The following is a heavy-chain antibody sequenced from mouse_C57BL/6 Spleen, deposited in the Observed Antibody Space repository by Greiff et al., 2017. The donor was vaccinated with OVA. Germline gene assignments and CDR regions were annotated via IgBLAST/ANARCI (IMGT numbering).Heavy chain of an antibody. CDR2: IHPNSGST. D-gene: IGHD2-5*01. V-gene: IGHV1-64*01. Sequence: VKLKQPGAELVKPGASVKLSCKASGYTFTSYWMHWVKQRPGQGLEWIGMIHPNSGSTNYNEKFKSKATLTVDKSSSTAYMQLSSLTSEDSAVYYCARGIYSNRYFDYWGQGTTLTVSS. CDR3: ARGIYSNRYFDY. J-gene: IGHJ2*01. CDR1: GYTFTSYW.